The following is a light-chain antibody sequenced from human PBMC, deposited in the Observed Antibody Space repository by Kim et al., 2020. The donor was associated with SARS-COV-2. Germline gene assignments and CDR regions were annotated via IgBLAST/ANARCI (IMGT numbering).Light chain of an antibody. J-gene: IGKJ2*01. CDR3: QQYGSSPYT. V-gene: IGKV3-20*01. Sequence: EIVLTQSPGTLSLSPGERATLSCRASQKITNNFVAWYQQKPGQAPRLLIYVASSRATGIPDRFSGSGAGTDFTLTISRLEPEDFAVYYCQQYGSSPYTFGQGTKVDIK. CDR1: QKITNNF. CDR2: VAS.